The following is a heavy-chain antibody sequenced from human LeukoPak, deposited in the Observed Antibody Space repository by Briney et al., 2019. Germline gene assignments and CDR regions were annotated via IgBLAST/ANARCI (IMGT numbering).Heavy chain of an antibody. CDR2: ISGSGGST. J-gene: IGHJ4*02. CDR3: AKTQGGFGEPSGDY. D-gene: IGHD3-10*01. V-gene: IGHV3-23*01. Sequence: GGSLRLSCAASGFTFSSYAMSWVRQAPGKGLEWVSAISGSGGSTYYADSVKGRFTISRDNSKNTLYLQMNSLRAEDTAVYYCAKTQGGFGEPSGDYWGQGTLVTVSS. CDR1: GFTFSSYA.